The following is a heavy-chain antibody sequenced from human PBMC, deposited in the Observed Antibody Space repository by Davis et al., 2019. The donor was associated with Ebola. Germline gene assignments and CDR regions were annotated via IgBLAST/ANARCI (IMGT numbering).Heavy chain of an antibody. J-gene: IGHJ6*02. Sequence: PSETLSLTCTVSGGSISSYYWSWIRQPPGKGLEWIGYIYYSGSTNYNPSLKSRVTISVDTSKNQFSLKLSSVTAADTAVYYCARERRLIVGGYGMDVWGQGTTVTVSS. V-gene: IGHV4-59*08. CDR2: IYYSGST. D-gene: IGHD3-22*01. CDR3: ARERRLIVGGYGMDV. CDR1: GGSISSYY.